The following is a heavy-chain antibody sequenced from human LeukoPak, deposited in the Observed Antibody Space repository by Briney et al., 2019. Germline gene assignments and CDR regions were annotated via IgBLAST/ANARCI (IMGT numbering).Heavy chain of an antibody. D-gene: IGHD3-3*01. V-gene: IGHV1-8*03. J-gene: IGHJ6*03. CDR1: GYTFGNYD. CDR3: ARDAGLRFSYYYYMDV. CDR2: MNPTSGNT. Sequence: ASVKVSCKASGYTFGNYDINWVRQAAGQGLEWMGYMNPTSGNTVYAQKFQGRFTITTDTSIGTAYMELSSLRSEDTAVYYCARDAGLRFSYYYYMDVWGKGTTVTVSS.